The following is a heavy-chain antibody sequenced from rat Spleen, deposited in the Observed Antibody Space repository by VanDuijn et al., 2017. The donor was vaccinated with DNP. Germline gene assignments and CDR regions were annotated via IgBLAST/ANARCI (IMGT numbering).Heavy chain of an antibody. CDR2: VSGVGNT. V-gene: IGHV2S12*01. Sequence: QVQLIESGPGLVQPSQTLSLTCTVSGFSLTNYAVGWVRQPPGKGLEWIAAVSGVGNTYYNSGLKSRLSISRDTSKSQIFLKMNSLQTDDTATYYCVRDPYNSGFDYWGQGVMVTVSS. D-gene: IGHD4-3*01. CDR1: GFSLTNYA. CDR3: VRDPYNSGFDY. J-gene: IGHJ2*01.